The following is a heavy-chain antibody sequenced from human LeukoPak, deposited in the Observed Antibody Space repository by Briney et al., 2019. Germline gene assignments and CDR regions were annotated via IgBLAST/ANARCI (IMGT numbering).Heavy chain of an antibody. Sequence: ASVKVSCKASGYTFTSYGISWVRQAPGQGLEWMGWISAYSGNTNYAQKLQGRVTMTTDTSTSTAYMELRSLRSDDTAVYYCARGTYYDFWSGYMTYNWFDPWGQGTLVTVSS. CDR3: ARGTYYDFWSGYMTYNWFDP. CDR2: ISAYSGNT. J-gene: IGHJ5*02. CDR1: GYTFTSYG. D-gene: IGHD3-3*01. V-gene: IGHV1-18*01.